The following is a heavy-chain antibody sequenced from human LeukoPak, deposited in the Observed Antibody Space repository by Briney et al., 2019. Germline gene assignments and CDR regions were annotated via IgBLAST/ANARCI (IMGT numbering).Heavy chain of an antibody. CDR1: GFTLSSFS. J-gene: IGHJ4*02. V-gene: IGHV3-23*01. CDR3: TKDRAGTPWAD. D-gene: IGHD1-1*01. Sequence: GGSLRLSCAASGFTLSSFSMSWVRQAPGKGLEWVSTINPSGGSTYYADSVKGRFTISRDNSKNTVYLQMNSLRAEDTAVYYCTKDRAGTPWADWGQGTLVTVSS. CDR2: INPSGGST.